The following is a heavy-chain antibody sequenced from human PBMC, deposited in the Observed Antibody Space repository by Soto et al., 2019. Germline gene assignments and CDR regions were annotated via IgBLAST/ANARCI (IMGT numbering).Heavy chain of an antibody. J-gene: IGHJ4*02. CDR1: GYSFTSYW. Sequence: PGESLKISCKGAGYSFTSYWIGWVRQMPGKGLEWMGIIYPGDSDTRYSPSFQGQVTISADKSISTAYLQWSSLKASDTAMYYCARPITMVRGVIMSLDYWGQGTLVTVSS. CDR3: ARPITMVRGVIMSLDY. V-gene: IGHV5-51*01. CDR2: IYPGDSDT. D-gene: IGHD3-10*01.